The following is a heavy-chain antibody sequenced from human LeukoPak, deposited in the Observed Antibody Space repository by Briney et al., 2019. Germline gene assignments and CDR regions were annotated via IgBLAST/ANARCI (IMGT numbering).Heavy chain of an antibody. J-gene: IGHJ4*02. V-gene: IGHV3-7*01. CDR2: MKEDGSEI. D-gene: IGHD1-26*01. Sequence: GGSLRLSCAASGFDFNVQTMRWVRQAPGKGLAWGTRMKEDGSEIYYVDSVKGRFTISRDNSKNSLYLQMNSLRAEDTAVYYCVRGGATGGRFENWGQGILVTVSS. CDR3: VRGGATGGRFEN. CDR1: GFDFNVQT.